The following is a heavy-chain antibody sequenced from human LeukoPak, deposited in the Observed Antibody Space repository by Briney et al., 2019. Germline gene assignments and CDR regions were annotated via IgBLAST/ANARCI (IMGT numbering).Heavy chain of an antibody. CDR1: GGSISSGGYY. V-gene: IGHV4-39*07. CDR2: INQSGST. Sequence: SETLSLTCTVSGGSISSGGYYWSWIRQPPGKGLEWIGEINQSGSTNYNPSLKSRVTISVDTSKNQFSLKLSSVTAADTAVYYCATGPDYYNSSSYYPHYWGQGTLVTVSS. CDR3: ATGPDYYNSSSYYPHY. D-gene: IGHD3-22*01. J-gene: IGHJ4*02.